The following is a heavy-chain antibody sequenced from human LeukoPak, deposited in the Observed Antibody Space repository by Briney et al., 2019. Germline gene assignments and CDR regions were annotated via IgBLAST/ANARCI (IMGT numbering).Heavy chain of an antibody. CDR1: GFTFSSYS. CDR3: ARNNYYARDY. V-gene: IGHV3-48*04. Sequence: GGSLRLSCTASGFTFSSYSMNWVRQAPGKGLEWVSHITSSGATVSYADSVKGRFTVSRDNAKNSLYLQMNSLRAEDTAVYYCARNNYYARDYWGQGTLVTVAS. CDR2: ITSSGATV. J-gene: IGHJ4*02. D-gene: IGHD1-26*01.